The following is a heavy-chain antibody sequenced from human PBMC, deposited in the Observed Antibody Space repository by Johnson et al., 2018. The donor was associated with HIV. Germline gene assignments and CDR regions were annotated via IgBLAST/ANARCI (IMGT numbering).Heavy chain of an antibody. CDR1: VFTFSSYA. Sequence: QVQLVESGGGVVQPGRSLRLSCAASVFTFSSYAMHWVRQAPGKGLEWVAVLSYDGRNKYYADSVKGRFTIFRDNSKNTLYLQMNSLRAEDTAVYYCARDAPNFFTSGVRDDAFDIWGPGTMVTVSP. CDR3: ARDAPNFFTSGVRDDAFDI. D-gene: IGHD5-12*01. CDR2: LSYDGRNK. J-gene: IGHJ3*02. V-gene: IGHV3-30*14.